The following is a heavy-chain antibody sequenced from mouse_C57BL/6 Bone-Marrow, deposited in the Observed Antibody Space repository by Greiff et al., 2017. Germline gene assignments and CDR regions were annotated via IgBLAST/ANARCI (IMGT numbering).Heavy chain of an antibody. V-gene: IGHV1-22*01. CDR2: INPNNGGT. Sequence: EVMLVESGPELVKPGASVKMSCKASGYTFTDYNMHWVKQSHGKSLEWIGYINPNNGGTSYNQKFKGKATLTVNKSSSTAYMELRSLTSEDSAVYYCANRGGYYRYFDVWGTGTTVTVSS. CDR1: GYTFTDYN. J-gene: IGHJ1*03. CDR3: ANRGGYYRYFDV. D-gene: IGHD1-1*02.